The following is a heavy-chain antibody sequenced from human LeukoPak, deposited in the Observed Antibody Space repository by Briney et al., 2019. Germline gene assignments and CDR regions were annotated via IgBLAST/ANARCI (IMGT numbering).Heavy chain of an antibody. V-gene: IGHV4-4*07. CDR2: IYTSGST. CDR3: AREAVAGSFDY. D-gene: IGHD6-19*01. J-gene: IGHJ4*02. Sequence: PSETLSLTCSVSGGSISSYYWSWIRQPAGKGLEGIGRIYTSGSTNYNPSLKSRVTMSVDTSKNQFSLKLSSVTAADTAVYYCAREAVAGSFDYWGQGTLVTVSS. CDR1: GGSISSYY.